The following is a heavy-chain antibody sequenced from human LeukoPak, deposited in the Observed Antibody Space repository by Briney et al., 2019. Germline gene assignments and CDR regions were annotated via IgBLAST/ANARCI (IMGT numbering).Heavy chain of an antibody. D-gene: IGHD4-17*01. J-gene: IGHJ5*02. CDR1: GISLSNYA. Sequence: PGGSLRLSCVVSGISLSNYAMTWVRQAPGKGLEWVSYISERGGSTTYADSVKGRFTISRDNSQNTLYLQMNSLRAEDTAVYYCTKDPNGDYVGAFDPWGQGTLVTVSS. CDR2: ISERGGST. V-gene: IGHV3-23*01. CDR3: TKDPNGDYVGAFDP.